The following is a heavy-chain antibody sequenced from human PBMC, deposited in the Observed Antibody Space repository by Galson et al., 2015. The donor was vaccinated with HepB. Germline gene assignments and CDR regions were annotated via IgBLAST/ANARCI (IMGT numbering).Heavy chain of an antibody. J-gene: IGHJ5*02. CDR1: GGTFSSYA. Sequence: SVKVSCKASGGTFSSYAISWVRQAPGQGLEWMGGIIPIFGTANYAQKFQGRVTMTRDTSISTAYMELSRLRSDDTAVYYCARSGSGTKRWFDPWGQGTLVTVSS. CDR2: IIPIFGTA. D-gene: IGHD3-10*01. CDR3: ARSGSGTKRWFDP. V-gene: IGHV1-69*05.